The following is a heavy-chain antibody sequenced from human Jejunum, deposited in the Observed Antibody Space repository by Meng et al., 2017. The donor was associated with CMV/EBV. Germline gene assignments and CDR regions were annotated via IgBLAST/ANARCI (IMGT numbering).Heavy chain of an antibody. J-gene: IGHJ4*02. D-gene: IGHD6-13*01. CDR2: ISGSGDST. V-gene: IGHV3-23*01. CDR1: GCKVSKYA. Sequence: GCKVSKYAKSGVRKDPGKGLEGDAGISGSGDSTYYADSVKGRFTISRDTSKNTLYLQMNSLRAEDTAVYYCAKGGYGSSWRYYFDYWGQGTLVTVSS. CDR3: AKGGYGSSWRYYFDY.